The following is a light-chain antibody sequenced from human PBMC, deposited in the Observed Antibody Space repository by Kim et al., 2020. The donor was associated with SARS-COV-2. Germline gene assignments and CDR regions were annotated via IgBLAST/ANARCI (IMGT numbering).Light chain of an antibody. CDR2: DVS. V-gene: IGLV2-11*01. CDR1: SSDVGGYNY. Sequence: QSVTISCTGTSSDVGGYNYVSWYQQLPGKAPKLMIYDVSKRPSGVPDRFSGSKSGNTASLTISGLQAEDEADYYCCSYAGSYTFVVFGGGTQLTVL. CDR3: CSYAGSYTFVV. J-gene: IGLJ2*01.